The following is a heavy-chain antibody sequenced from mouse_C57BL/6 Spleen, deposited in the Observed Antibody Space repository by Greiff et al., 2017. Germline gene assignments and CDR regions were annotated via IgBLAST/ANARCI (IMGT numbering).Heavy chain of an antibody. V-gene: IGHV5-16*01. CDR3: ARGRIDYYGSSHWYFDV. J-gene: IGHJ1*03. CDR2: INFDGSST. CDR1: GFTFSDYY. D-gene: IGHD1-1*01. Sequence: EVKLMESEGGLVQPGSSMKLSCTASGFTFSDYYMAWVRQVPEKGLEWVANINFDGSSTYYLDSLKSRFIISKDNAKNILYLQMSSLKSEDTATYYCARGRIDYYGSSHWYFDVWGTGTTVTVSS.